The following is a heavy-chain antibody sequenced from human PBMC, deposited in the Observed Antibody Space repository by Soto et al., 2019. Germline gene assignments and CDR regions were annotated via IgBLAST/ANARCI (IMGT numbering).Heavy chain of an antibody. J-gene: IGHJ5*02. CDR2: ISYDGSNK. V-gene: IGHV3-30*18. Sequence: LRLSCAASGFTFSSYGMHWVRQAPGKGLEWVAVISYDGSNKYYADSVKGRFTISRDNSKNTRYLQMNSLRAEDTAVYYCAKDRGSRGVTPYWFDPWGQGTLVTVSS. D-gene: IGHD3-10*01. CDR3: AKDRGSRGVTPYWFDP. CDR1: GFTFSSYG.